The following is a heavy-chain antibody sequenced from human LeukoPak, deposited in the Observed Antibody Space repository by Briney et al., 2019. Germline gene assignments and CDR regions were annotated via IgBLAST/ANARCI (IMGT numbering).Heavy chain of an antibody. V-gene: IGHV3-30*03. CDR1: GFTFNNYG. Sequence: GGSLRLSCAASGFTFNNYGMHWVRQAPGKGLEWVAVISYDGRNIHYPDSVKGRFTISRDISTDTLWLQMDSLRTEDTAVYYCARDLAVAGKSLEYFQHWGQGTLVTVSS. D-gene: IGHD6-19*01. J-gene: IGHJ1*01. CDR3: ARDLAVAGKSLEYFQH. CDR2: ISYDGRNI.